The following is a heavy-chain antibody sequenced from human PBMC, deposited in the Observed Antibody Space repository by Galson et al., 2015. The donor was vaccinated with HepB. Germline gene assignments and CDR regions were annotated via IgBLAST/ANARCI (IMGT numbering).Heavy chain of an antibody. J-gene: IGHJ4*02. V-gene: IGHV3-11*06. CDR3: ATGGELLQSFDY. D-gene: IGHD1-26*01. Sequence: SLRLSCAASGFTFSDYYMSWIRQAPGKGLEWVSYISSSSSYTNYADSVKGRFTISRDNAKNSLYLQMNSLGAEDTAVYYCATGGELLQSFDYWGQGTLVTVSS. CDR2: ISSSSSYT. CDR1: GFTFSDYY.